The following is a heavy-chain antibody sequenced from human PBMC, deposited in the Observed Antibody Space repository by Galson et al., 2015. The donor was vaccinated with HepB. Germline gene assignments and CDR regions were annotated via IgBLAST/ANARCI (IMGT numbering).Heavy chain of an antibody. J-gene: IGHJ6*02. CDR3: ARDKGGGDCDSSCQYGMDV. CDR2: ISYDGSNK. Sequence: SLRLSCAASGFTFSSYAMHWVRQAPGKGLEWVAVISYDGSNKYYADSVKGRFTISRDNSKNTLYLQMNSLRAEDTAVYYCARDKGGGDCDSSCQYGMDVWGQGTTVTVSS. D-gene: IGHD2-21*02. V-gene: IGHV3-30*04. CDR1: GFTFSSYA.